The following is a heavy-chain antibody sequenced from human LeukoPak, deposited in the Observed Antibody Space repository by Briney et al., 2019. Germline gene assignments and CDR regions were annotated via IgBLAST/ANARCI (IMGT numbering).Heavy chain of an antibody. CDR1: GFTFSDYY. V-gene: IGHV3-11*03. Sequence: PGGSLRLSCAASGFTFSDYYMNWIRPAPGKGLEWVSYISSRSSYTNYADSVKGRFTISRDNAKNSLYLQMNSLRAEDTALYYCARGYNYPDYWGQGTLLTVSS. D-gene: IGHD5-24*01. CDR2: ISSRSSYT. J-gene: IGHJ4*02. CDR3: ARGYNYPDY.